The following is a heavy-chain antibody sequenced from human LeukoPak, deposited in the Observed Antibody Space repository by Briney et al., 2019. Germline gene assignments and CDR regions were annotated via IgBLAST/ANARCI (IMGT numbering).Heavy chain of an antibody. Sequence: SGGSLRLSCAASGISFSRYAMHWVRQAPGKGLEWVAVISYDGSNKYYADSVKGRFTISRDNSKNTLYLQMNSLRAEDTAVYYCARVYLAYYFDYWGQGTLVTVSS. V-gene: IGHV3-30*01. CDR3: ARVYLAYYFDY. J-gene: IGHJ4*02. D-gene: IGHD5/OR15-5a*01. CDR2: ISYDGSNK. CDR1: GISFSRYA.